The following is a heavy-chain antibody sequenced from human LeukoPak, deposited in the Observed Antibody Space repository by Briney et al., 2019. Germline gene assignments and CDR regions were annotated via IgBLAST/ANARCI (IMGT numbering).Heavy chain of an antibody. CDR2: ISGSGGST. CDR3: AKSGGLSGSGRLAMDV. D-gene: IGHD3-10*01. J-gene: IGHJ6*02. CDR1: GFTFSTYA. Sequence: PGGSLRLPCAASGFTFSTYAMSWVRLAPGKGLEWVSGISGSGGSTYYAASVKGRFTSSRDNSNNTLYVQMNSLRVEDTAVYYCAKSGGLSGSGRLAMDVWGQGTTVTVSS. V-gene: IGHV3-23*01.